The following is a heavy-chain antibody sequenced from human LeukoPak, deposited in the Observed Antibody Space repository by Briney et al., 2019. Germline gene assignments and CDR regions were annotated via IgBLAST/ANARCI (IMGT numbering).Heavy chain of an antibody. CDR3: ARASSGYSYGHYFDY. Sequence: GGSLRLSCAASGFTFSSNYMSWVRQAPGKGLEWVSDIYSGGSTYYADSVKGRFTISRDNSKNTLYLQMNSLRAEDTAVYYCARASSGYSYGHYFDYWGQGTLVTVSS. CDR2: IYSGGST. D-gene: IGHD5-18*01. J-gene: IGHJ4*02. CDR1: GFTFSSNY. V-gene: IGHV3-66*02.